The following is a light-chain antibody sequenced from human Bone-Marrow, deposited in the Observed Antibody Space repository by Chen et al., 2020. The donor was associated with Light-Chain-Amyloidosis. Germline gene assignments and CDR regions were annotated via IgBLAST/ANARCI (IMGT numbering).Light chain of an antibody. CDR1: QNVGTY. CDR3: QQRSNGPPLT. Sequence: EIVLTQSPATLSLSLGERATLSCRASQNVGTYLAWYQQKPGQAPRLLIYDPSNRATGIPSRFRGSGSGTAFTLTISSLEPEEFAVYYCQQRSNGPPLTFDGGTKVEMK. J-gene: IGKJ4*01. V-gene: IGKV3-11*01. CDR2: DPS.